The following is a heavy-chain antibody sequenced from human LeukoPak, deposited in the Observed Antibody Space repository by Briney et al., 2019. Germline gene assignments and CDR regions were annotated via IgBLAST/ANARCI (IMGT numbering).Heavy chain of an antibody. CDR3: ARGLITFGGVIVTDFDY. V-gene: IGHV1-46*01. CDR1: GYTFTSYY. J-gene: IGHJ4*02. CDR2: INPSGSST. Sequence: GASVKVSCKASGYTFTSYYMHWVRQAPGQGLEWMGLINPSGSSTSYAQKFQGRVTMTRDTSTSTVYMELSSLRSEDTAVYYCARGLITFGGVIVTDFDYWGQGTLVTVSS. D-gene: IGHD3-16*02.